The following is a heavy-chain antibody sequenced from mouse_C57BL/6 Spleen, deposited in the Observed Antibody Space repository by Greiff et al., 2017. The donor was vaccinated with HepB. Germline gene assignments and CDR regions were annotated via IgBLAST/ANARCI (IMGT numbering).Heavy chain of an antibody. V-gene: IGHV5-6*01. CDR1: GFTFSSYG. CDR3: ASHLPPFDY. J-gene: IGHJ2*01. Sequence: EVKLVESGGDLVKPGGSLKLSCAASGFTFSSYGMSWVRQTPDKRLEWVATISSGGSYTYYPDSVQGRFTISRDNAKNTLYLQMSSLKSEDTAMYNCASHLPPFDYRGQGTTLTVSS. D-gene: IGHD2-10*01. CDR2: ISSGGSYT.